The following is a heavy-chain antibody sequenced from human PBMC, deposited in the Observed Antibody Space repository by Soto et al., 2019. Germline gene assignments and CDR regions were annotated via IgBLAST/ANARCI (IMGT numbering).Heavy chain of an antibody. Sequence: SETLSLTCTVSGGSISSSSYYWVWILQPPGKELELIWSIYYSGSTYYNPSLKSRVTISVDTSKNQFSLNLSSVTAADTAVYYCARLGYYDFWSGYYTRWFDPWGQGTLVTVSS. CDR1: GGSISSSSYY. CDR3: ARLGYYDFWSGYYTRWFDP. V-gene: IGHV4-39*01. CDR2: IYYSGST. J-gene: IGHJ5*02. D-gene: IGHD3-3*01.